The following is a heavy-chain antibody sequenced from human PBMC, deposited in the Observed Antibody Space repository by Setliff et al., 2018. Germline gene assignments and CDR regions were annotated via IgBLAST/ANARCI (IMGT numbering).Heavy chain of an antibody. Sequence: PGGSLRLSCTASGLSYINDWVSWVRQAPGKGLEWLASINPHGSEKYYADSVKGRFTISRDNAKNSLYLQMNSLRAEDSAVYYCARDSVTLGQLERRGGFRYYDMDVWGRGTTVTVSS. CDR2: INPHGSEK. CDR3: ARDSVTLGQLERRGGFRYYDMDV. CDR1: GLSYINDW. V-gene: IGHV3-7*01. D-gene: IGHD1-1*01. J-gene: IGHJ6*02.